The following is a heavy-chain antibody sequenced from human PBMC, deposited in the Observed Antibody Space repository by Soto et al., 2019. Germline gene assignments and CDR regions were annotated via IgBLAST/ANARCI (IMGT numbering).Heavy chain of an antibody. D-gene: IGHD6-13*01. V-gene: IGHV1-69*02. CDR1: GGTFSSYT. CDR2: IIPILGIA. CDR3: ASQPRPQLVIHSFYYGMDV. Sequence: QVQLVQSGAEVKKPGSSVKVSCKASGGTFSSYTISWVRQAPGQGLEWMGRIIPILGIANYAQKFQGRVTITADKSTSTVYMELSSLRSEDTAVYYCASQPRPQLVIHSFYYGMDVWGQGTTVTVSS. J-gene: IGHJ6*02.